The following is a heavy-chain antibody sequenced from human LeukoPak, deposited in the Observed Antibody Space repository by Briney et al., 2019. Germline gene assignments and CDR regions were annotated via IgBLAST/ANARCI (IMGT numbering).Heavy chain of an antibody. CDR1: GLTFSSYA. CDR3: VKGRWGLLV. Sequence: GGSLRLSCSDSGLTFSSYAMHWVRQAPGKGLEYVSAISSNGGSTHYADSVKGRFTISRDNSKNTLYLQMSSLRAEDTAVYYCVKGRWGLLVWGQGTLVTVSS. J-gene: IGHJ4*02. V-gene: IGHV3-64D*06. D-gene: IGHD1-26*01. CDR2: ISSNGGST.